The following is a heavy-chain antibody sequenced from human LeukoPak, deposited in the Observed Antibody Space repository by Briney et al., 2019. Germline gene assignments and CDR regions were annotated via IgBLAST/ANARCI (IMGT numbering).Heavy chain of an antibody. Sequence: SQTLSLTCAISGDSVSSNSVAWNWVRQSPSRGLEWLGRTYYRSKWYYDYAVSVKSRMTINPDPSKNQFSLQLNSVTPEDTAVYYCARGDTAHFDYWGQGTLVTVSS. J-gene: IGHJ4*02. D-gene: IGHD5-18*01. V-gene: IGHV6-1*01. CDR2: TYYRSKWYY. CDR3: ARGDTAHFDY. CDR1: GDSVSSNSVA.